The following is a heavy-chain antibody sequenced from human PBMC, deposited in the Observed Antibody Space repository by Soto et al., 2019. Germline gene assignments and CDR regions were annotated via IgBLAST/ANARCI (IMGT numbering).Heavy chain of an antibody. J-gene: IGHJ6*03. D-gene: IGHD1-7*01. CDR2: TYYRSRWYN. V-gene: IGHV6-1*01. CDR1: GDSVSSNSAA. CDR3: AGTSSLQWYYMDV. Sequence: SQTLSLTSAISGDSVSSNSAAWNWIRQSPSRGLEWLGRTYYRSRWYNDYAVSVRSRITVNADTSKNQFSLHLNSVTPEDTAVYYYAGTSSLQWYYMDVWDKGTAVTVSS.